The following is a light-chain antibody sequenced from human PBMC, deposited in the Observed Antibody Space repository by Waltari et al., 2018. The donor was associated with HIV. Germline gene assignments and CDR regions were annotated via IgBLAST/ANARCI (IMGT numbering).Light chain of an antibody. CDR2: LAS. CDR3: QQFETYYI. CDR1: QNIGNF. Sequence: DIRMTQSPSTLSAFIGDRVTISCRASQNIGNFLAWYQQKPGKAPKLLISLASSRERGVTIRFSGSGSGSDFSLTISGLQYEDFATYYCQQFETYYIFGQGTRLE. V-gene: IGKV1-5*03. J-gene: IGKJ2*01.